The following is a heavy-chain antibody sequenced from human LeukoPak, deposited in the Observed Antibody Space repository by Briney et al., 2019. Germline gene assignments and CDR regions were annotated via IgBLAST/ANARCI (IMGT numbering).Heavy chain of an antibody. CDR1: GYTFXXXY. CDR3: VRNVGSGFDY. Sequence: ASVKVSCKPSGYTFXXXYIHWVRQAPGXXXXWMGMINPSGGSTSFAQKFQGRVTMTSDTSTTTVYMELSSLRSEDTAVYYCVRNVGSGFDYWGQGTLVTVSS. J-gene: IGHJ4*02. V-gene: IGHV1-46*01. D-gene: IGHD1-1*01. CDR2: INPSGGST.